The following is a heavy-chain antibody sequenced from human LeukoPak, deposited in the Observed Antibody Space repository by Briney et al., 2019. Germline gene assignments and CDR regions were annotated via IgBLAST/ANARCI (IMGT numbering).Heavy chain of an antibody. CDR3: ARDRESYYDSSGYLYNWFDP. V-gene: IGHV1-2*02. J-gene: IGHJ5*02. D-gene: IGHD3-22*01. CDR2: INPNSGGT. CDR1: GNTFTSYY. Sequence: ASVKVSCKASGNTFTSYYMHWVRQAPGQGLERMGWINPNSGGTNYAQKFQGRVTMTRDTSISTAYMELSRLRSDDTAVYYCARDRESYYDSSGYLYNWFDPWGQGTLVTVSS.